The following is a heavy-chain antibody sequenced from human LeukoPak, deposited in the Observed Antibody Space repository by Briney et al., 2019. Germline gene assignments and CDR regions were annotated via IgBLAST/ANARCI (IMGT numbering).Heavy chain of an antibody. J-gene: IGHJ3*02. Sequence: SVKVSCKASGGTFSSYAISWVRQAPGQGLEWMGGIIPIFGTANYAQKFQGRVTITADESTSTAYMELSSLRSEGTAVYYCARRKSIVVVPAAIREDAFDIWGQGTMVTVSS. V-gene: IGHV1-69*13. D-gene: IGHD2-2*02. CDR3: ARRKSIVVVPAAIREDAFDI. CDR1: GGTFSSYA. CDR2: IIPIFGTA.